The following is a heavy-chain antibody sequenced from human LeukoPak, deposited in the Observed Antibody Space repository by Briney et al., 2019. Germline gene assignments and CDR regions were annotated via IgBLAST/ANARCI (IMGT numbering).Heavy chain of an antibody. CDR3: ARDWGSRYYFDY. CDR2: ISAYNGNT. D-gene: IGHD7-27*01. CDR1: GYTFTSYG. J-gene: IGHJ4*02. V-gene: IGHV1-18*01. Sequence: ASVKVSCKASGYTFTSYGISWVRQAPGQGLEWIGWISAYNGNTNYAQKLQGRVTMTRDTSTNTVYMELSSLRSEDTAVYYCARDWGSRYYFDYWGQGTLVTVSS.